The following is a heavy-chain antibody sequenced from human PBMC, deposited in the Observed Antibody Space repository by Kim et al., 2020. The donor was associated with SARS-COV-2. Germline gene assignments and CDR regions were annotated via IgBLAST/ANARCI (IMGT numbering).Heavy chain of an antibody. Sequence: GGSLRLSCAASGFSFSSYAMSWVRQAPGKGLEWVSAISGSGGSTYYADSVKGRFTISRDNSKNTLYLQMNSLRAEDTAVYYCVPTTRLAADNWFDPWGQGTLVTVSS. D-gene: IGHD6-19*01. CDR1: GFSFSSYA. V-gene: IGHV3-23*01. CDR3: VPTTRLAADNWFDP. J-gene: IGHJ5*02. CDR2: ISGSGGST.